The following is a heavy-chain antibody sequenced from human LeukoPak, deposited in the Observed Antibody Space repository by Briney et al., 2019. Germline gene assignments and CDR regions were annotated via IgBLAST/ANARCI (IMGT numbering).Heavy chain of an antibody. CDR3: ARELGTNYFDY. V-gene: IGHV3-21*01. Sequence: GGSLRLSCAASGFTFSSYSMNWVRQAPGKGLEWVSSISSSSSYIYYADSVKGRFTISRDNAKNSLYLQMNSLRAQDTAVYYCARELGTNYFDYWGQGTLVTVSS. D-gene: IGHD7-27*01. CDR2: ISSSSSYI. J-gene: IGHJ4*02. CDR1: GFTFSSYS.